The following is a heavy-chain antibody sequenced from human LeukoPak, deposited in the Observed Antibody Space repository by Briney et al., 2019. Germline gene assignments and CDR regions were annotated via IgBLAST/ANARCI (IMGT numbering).Heavy chain of an antibody. CDR1: GGSLSSYY. CDR3: ARLSRTAHLITCHAFDI. V-gene: IGHV4-59*08. D-gene: IGHD5-18*01. CDR2: VYYSGST. Sequence: SETLSLTCTVSGGSLSSYYWSWIRQPPGRGLEWIAYVYYSGSTSYNPSLKSRVTISVDTSKNQFSLNLSSVTAADTAVYYCARLSRTAHLITCHAFDIWGQGTMVTVSS. J-gene: IGHJ3*02.